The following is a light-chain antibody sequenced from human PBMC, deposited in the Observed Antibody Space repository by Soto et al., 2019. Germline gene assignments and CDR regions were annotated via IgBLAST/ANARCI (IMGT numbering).Light chain of an antibody. CDR3: SSYAGSNNFVV. J-gene: IGLJ2*01. Sequence: QSALTQPPSASGSPGQSVTISCTGTSSDVGAYNYVSWYQQHPGKAPKLMIYEVSKRPSGVPDRFSGSKSGNTASLTVSGLPAENEADYYCSSYAGSNNFVVFGGGTQLTVL. CDR1: SSDVGAYNY. V-gene: IGLV2-8*01. CDR2: EVS.